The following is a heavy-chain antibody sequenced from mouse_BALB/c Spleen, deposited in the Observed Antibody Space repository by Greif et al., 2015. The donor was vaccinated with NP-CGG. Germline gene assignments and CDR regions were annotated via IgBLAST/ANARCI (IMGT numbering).Heavy chain of an antibody. CDR2: ISDGGSYT. V-gene: IGHV5-4*02. Sequence: EVMLVESGGGLVKPGGSLKLSCAASGFTFSDYYMYWVRQTPEKRLEWVATISDGGSYTYYPDSVKGRFTISRDNAKNNLYLQMSSLKTEDTAMYYCARGKAITTVVGGFAYWGQGTLVTVSA. D-gene: IGHD1-1*01. CDR3: ARGKAITTVVGGFAY. J-gene: IGHJ3*01. CDR1: GFTFSDYY.